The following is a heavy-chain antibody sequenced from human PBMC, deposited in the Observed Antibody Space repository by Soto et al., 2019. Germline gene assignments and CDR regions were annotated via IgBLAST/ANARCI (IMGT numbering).Heavy chain of an antibody. D-gene: IGHD2-15*01. Sequence: GESLKISCKCSGYSFTSYWISWVLQMPGKGLEWMGRIDPSDSYTNYSPSFQGHVTISADKSISTAYLQWSSLKASDTAMYYCASRECSGGTCYHAFEIWGQGTMVTVSS. V-gene: IGHV5-10-1*01. CDR3: ASRECSGGTCYHAFEI. J-gene: IGHJ3*02. CDR2: IDPSDSYT. CDR1: GYSFTSYW.